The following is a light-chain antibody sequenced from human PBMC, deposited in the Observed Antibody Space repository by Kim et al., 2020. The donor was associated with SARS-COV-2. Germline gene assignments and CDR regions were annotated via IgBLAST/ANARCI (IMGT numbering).Light chain of an antibody. CDR1: QSISSW. CDR3: QQYKSYSIT. J-gene: IGKJ5*01. Sequence: DIEMTQSHSTLSASVGDRVTITCRASQSISSWLAWYQQKPGKAPNLLIYDASSLESGVPSRFSGSGSGTEFTLTISSLQPDDFATYYCQQYKSYSITFGQGTRLEIK. CDR2: DAS. V-gene: IGKV1-5*01.